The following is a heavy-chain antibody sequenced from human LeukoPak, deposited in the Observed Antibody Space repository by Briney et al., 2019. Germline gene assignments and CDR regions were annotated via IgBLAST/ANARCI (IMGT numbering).Heavy chain of an antibody. CDR2: IYTSGST. J-gene: IGHJ4*02. D-gene: IGHD3-22*01. CDR3: ARDVHYYDSSGPPDDIENRFDY. Sequence: PSETLSLTCTVSGGSISSGSYYWSWIRQPAGKGLEWIGRIYTSGSTNYNPSLKSRVAISVDTSKNQFSLKLSSVTAADTAVYYCARDVHYYDSSGPPDDIENRFDYWGQGTLVTVSS. CDR1: GGSISSGSYY. V-gene: IGHV4-61*02.